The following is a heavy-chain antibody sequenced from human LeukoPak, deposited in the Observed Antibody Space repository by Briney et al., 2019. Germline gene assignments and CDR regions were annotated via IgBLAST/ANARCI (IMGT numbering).Heavy chain of an antibody. Sequence: GASVKVSCKASGYTFTSYVIHCVRQAPGQRLEWMGWINAGNDNTKYSQEFQDRVTITRDTSAGTVYMELSSLRSGDMAVYYCARARYETRIWPKSRYDYYHYVDVWGKGTTVTVSS. D-gene: IGHD2-15*01. V-gene: IGHV1-3*03. J-gene: IGHJ6*03. CDR3: ARARYETRIWPKSRYDYYHYVDV. CDR1: GYTFTSYV. CDR2: INAGNDNT.